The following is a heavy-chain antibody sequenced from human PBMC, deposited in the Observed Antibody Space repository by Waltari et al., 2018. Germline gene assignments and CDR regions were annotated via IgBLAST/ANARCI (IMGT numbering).Heavy chain of an antibody. Sequence: QVQLQESGPGLVKPSETLSLTCTVPGGTISSYYWSWNPTPAAKGLDWIGRIYTSGSTNYNPSLNSRVTMSVDTSKNQFSLKLSSVTAADTAVYYCATNINYYDSSGYAFYYFDYWGQGTLVTVSS. CDR2: IYTSGST. D-gene: IGHD3-22*01. V-gene: IGHV4-4*07. J-gene: IGHJ4*02. CDR1: GGTISSYY. CDR3: ATNINYYDSSGYAFYYFDY.